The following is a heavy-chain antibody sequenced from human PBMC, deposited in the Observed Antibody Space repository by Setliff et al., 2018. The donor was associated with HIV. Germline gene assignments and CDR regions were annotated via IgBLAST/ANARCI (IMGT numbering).Heavy chain of an antibody. Sequence: LSLTCAVSGGSTRSSNWWSWVRQPPGKGLEWIGEIYNSGRTNYNPSLKSRVTISVDNSRNQFSLRLNSVTAADTAVYYCARPTTGLGGGAAFDIWGQGTMVTVSS. D-gene: IGHD2-8*01. V-gene: IGHV4-4*02. J-gene: IGHJ3*02. CDR2: IYNSGRT. CDR1: GGSTRSSNW. CDR3: ARPTTGLGGGAAFDI.